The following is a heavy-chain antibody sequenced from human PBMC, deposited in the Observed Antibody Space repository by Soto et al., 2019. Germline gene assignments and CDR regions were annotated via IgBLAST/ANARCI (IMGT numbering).Heavy chain of an antibody. CDR3: ARDKSIAAADYYYCGMDV. Sequence: GGSLRLSCAASGFTFSSYSMKWVRQAPGKVLELFSYISSSSSNIYYADSVKGRFTISRDNAKNSLYLQMNSLRDEDTAVYYCARDKSIAAADYYYCGMDVWGQGAAVTVSS. J-gene: IGHJ6*02. D-gene: IGHD6-13*01. CDR2: ISSSSSNI. V-gene: IGHV3-48*02. CDR1: GFTFSSYS.